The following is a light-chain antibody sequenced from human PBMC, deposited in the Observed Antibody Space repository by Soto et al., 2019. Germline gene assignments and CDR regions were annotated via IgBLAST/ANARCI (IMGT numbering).Light chain of an antibody. CDR1: RSLTSDY. J-gene: IGKJ1*01. Sequence: EIVVTQSPGTLSLSAGERATLACRASRSLTSDYLAWYQYKPGQTPXLLXHGASSRATGIPDRFSGSGSGTDFTLTIRRVEAVDAAGYYWQHPGSPVGQGTNVEI. CDR2: GAS. CDR3: QHPGSP. V-gene: IGKV3-20*01.